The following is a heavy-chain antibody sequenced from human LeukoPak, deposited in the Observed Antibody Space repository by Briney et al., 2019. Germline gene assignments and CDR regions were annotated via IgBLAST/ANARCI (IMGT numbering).Heavy chain of an antibody. CDR3: AKDGAQYSSGPECDP. D-gene: IGHD6-19*01. CDR1: GLPFSGTA. J-gene: IGHJ5*02. Sequence: PGGSLRLSCAASGLPFSGTAMSWVPQAPGKGLEWVSAISHDGMNAYYADSVKGRFTISRDNSKKTVSLEMSSLTAADTGVYYCAKDGAQYSSGPECDPRGQGALVTVSP. CDR2: ISHDGMNA. V-gene: IGHV3-23*01.